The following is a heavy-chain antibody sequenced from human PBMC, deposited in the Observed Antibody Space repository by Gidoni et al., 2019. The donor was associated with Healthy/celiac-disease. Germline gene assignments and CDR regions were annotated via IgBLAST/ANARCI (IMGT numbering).Heavy chain of an antibody. CDR1: GYTFTSYD. V-gene: IGHV1-8*01. Sequence: QVQLVQSGAEVKKPGAAVKVSCKASGYTFTSYDSNWVRQATGQGLEWMGWMNPNSGNTGYAQKFQGRVTMTRNTSISTAYMALSSLRSEDTAVYYCARCSTIFGCWFDPWGQGTLVTVSS. J-gene: IGHJ5*02. CDR3: ARCSTIFGCWFDP. D-gene: IGHD3-3*01. CDR2: MNPNSGNT.